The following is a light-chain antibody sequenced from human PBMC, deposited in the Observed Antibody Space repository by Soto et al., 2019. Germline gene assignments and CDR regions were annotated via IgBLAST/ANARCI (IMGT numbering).Light chain of an antibody. CDR1: SSDIGGYNY. Sequence: QSVLTQPASVSGSPGQSITISCTGTSSDIGGYNYVSWYQHHPGRAPKLMIYEVSNRPSGISSRFSGSKSGNTASLTISGLQAEDEAAYYCSSYTSSSTLVFGGGTKHTVL. J-gene: IGLJ2*01. V-gene: IGLV2-14*01. CDR2: EVS. CDR3: SSYTSSSTLV.